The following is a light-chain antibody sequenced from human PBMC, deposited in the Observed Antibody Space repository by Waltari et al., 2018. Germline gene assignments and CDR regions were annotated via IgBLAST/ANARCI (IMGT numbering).Light chain of an antibody. CDR2: GKN. CDR3: HSRDSSGNVL. J-gene: IGLJ2*01. Sequence: SSELTQDPAVSVALGQTVRITCKGASLRTHYVSWFHQKPGQAPALFIYGKNNRPSGIPDRFSAFSSGSTASLTIIGAQAEDEADYYCHSRDSSGNVLIGGGTKLTVV. CDR1: SLRTHY. V-gene: IGLV3-19*01.